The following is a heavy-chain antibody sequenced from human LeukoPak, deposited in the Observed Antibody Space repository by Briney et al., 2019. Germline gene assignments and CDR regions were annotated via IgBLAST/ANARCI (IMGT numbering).Heavy chain of an antibody. J-gene: IGHJ4*02. V-gene: IGHV4-59*01. Sequence: ASETLSLTCTVSGGSISSYYWSWLRQPPGKGLEWIGYIYYSGSTNYNPSLKSRVTISVDTSKNQFSLKLSSVTAADTAVYYCARAPPGVGATDYWGQGTLVTVSS. D-gene: IGHD1-26*01. CDR1: GGSISSYY. CDR3: ARAPPGVGATDY. CDR2: IYYSGST.